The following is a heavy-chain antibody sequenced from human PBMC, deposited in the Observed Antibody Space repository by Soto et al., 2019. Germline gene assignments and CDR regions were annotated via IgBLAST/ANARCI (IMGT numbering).Heavy chain of an antibody. CDR1: GSTSNDYA. V-gene: IGHV3-9*02. Sequence: EVQLVESGGGLVQPGRSLRLSCAVSGSTSNDYAMHWVRQAPGKGLERVSGIFLESDRTGYADSVKGRFTTSRDKAKNSLYLQMNSLRPEDTALYYCGKDGKAGGLDYWGQGTLVIVSS. CDR3: GKDGKAGGLDY. J-gene: IGHJ4*02. CDR2: IFLESDRT. D-gene: IGHD2-15*01.